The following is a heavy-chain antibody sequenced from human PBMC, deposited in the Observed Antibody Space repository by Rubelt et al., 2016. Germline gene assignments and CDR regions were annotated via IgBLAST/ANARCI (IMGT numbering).Heavy chain of an antibody. CDR2: INPNSGGT. Sequence: QVQLVQSGSELKKPGASVKVSCKASGYTFTSYYMHWVRQAPGQGLEWMGIINPNSGGTNYAQKFQGRVTMTRDTSISTAYMELSRLRSDDTAGYYCARVIVVEDYFDYWGQGTLVTVSS. CDR1: GYTFTSYY. D-gene: IGHD2-2*01. V-gene: IGHV1-2*02. CDR3: ARVIVVEDYFDY. J-gene: IGHJ4*02.